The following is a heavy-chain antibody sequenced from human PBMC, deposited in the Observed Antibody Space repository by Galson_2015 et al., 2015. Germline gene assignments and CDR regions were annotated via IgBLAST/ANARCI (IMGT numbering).Heavy chain of an antibody. CDR2: ISYDGSNK. D-gene: IGHD3-22*01. J-gene: IGHJ4*02. CDR1: GFTFSSYG. Sequence: SLRLSCAASGFTFSSYGMHWVRQAPGKGLEWVAVISYDGSNKYYADSVKGRFTISRDNSKNTLYLQMNSLRAEDTAVYYCACPDYYDSSGYPLPYDYWGQETLVTVSS. V-gene: IGHV3-30*03. CDR3: ACPDYYDSSGYPLPYDY.